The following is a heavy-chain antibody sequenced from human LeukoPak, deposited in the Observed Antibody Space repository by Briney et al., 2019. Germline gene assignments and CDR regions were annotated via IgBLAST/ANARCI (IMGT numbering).Heavy chain of an antibody. J-gene: IGHJ4*02. CDR2: INHSGST. D-gene: IGHD3-3*01. Sequence: SETLSLTCAVYGGSFSGYYWSWIRQPPGKGLEWIGEINHSGSTNYNPSLKSRVTISVDTSKNQFSLKLSSVTAADTAVYYCARRVYRYYDFWRGKGSFDYWGQGTLVTVS. V-gene: IGHV4-34*01. CDR3: ARRVYRYYDFWRGKGSFDY. CDR1: GGSFSGYY.